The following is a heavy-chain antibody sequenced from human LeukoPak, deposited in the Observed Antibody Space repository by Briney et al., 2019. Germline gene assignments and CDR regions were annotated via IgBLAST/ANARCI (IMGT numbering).Heavy chain of an antibody. Sequence: ASVKVSCKASGYTFTGYYMHWVRQAPGQGLEWMGWINPNSGGTNYAQKFQGRVTMTRDTSISTAYMELSRLRSDDTAVYYCAREAAAEDDYYYYYMDVWGKGTTVTISS. J-gene: IGHJ6*03. D-gene: IGHD6-13*01. CDR3: AREAAAEDDYYYYYMDV. CDR2: INPNSGGT. CDR1: GYTFTGYY. V-gene: IGHV1-2*02.